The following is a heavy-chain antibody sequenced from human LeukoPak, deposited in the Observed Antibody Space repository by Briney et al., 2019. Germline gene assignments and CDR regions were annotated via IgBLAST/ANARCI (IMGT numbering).Heavy chain of an antibody. J-gene: IGHJ4*02. V-gene: IGHV3-33*01. Sequence: GRSLRLSCAASGFTFSSYGMHWVRQAPGKGLEWVAVIWYDGSNKYYADSVKGRFTISRDNSKNTLYLQMNSLRAEDTAVYYCARGFRSSGWYLIDYWGQGTLGTVSS. CDR3: ARGFRSSGWYLIDY. D-gene: IGHD6-19*01. CDR2: IWYDGSNK. CDR1: GFTFSSYG.